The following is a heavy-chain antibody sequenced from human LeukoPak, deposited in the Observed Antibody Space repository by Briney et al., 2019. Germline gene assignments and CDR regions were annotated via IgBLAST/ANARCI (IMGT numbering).Heavy chain of an antibody. J-gene: IGHJ5*02. D-gene: IGHD3-22*01. CDR2: INPNSGGT. V-gene: IGHV1-2*02. Sequence: ASVKVSCKASGYTFTGYYMHWVRQAPGQGLEWMGWINPNSGGTNYAQKFQGRVTMTWDTSISTAYMELSSLRSDDTAVYYCTSDTHYYDSTGLGRWFDPWGQGTLVTVSS. CDR1: GYTFTGYY. CDR3: TSDTHYYDSTGLGRWFDP.